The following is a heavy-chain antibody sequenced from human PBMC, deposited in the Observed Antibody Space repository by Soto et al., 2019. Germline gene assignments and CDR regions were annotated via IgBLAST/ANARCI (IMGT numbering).Heavy chain of an antibody. V-gene: IGHV1-69*02. CDR3: ARTCSGGWAFDI. D-gene: IGHD2-15*01. CDR1: GGTFSSYT. Sequence: SVKVSCKASGGTFSSYTISWVRQAPGQGLEWMGRIIPILGIANYAQKFQGRVTITADKSTSTAYMELSGLRSEDTAVYYCARTCSGGWAFDIWGQGTMVTVSS. CDR2: IIPILGIA. J-gene: IGHJ3*02.